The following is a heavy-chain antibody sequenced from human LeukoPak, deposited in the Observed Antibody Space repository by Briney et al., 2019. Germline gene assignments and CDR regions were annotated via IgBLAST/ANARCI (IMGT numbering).Heavy chain of an antibody. Sequence: PSETLSLTCTVSGGSISNYYWSWIRQPPGKGLEWIGFIHYSGSTRYNPSLQSRVPISADTPKNQFSLKLRSVTAADTAVYYCAREASKGYVIWDYWGQGTLVTVSS. V-gene: IGHV4-59*12. J-gene: IGHJ4*02. D-gene: IGHD5-18*01. CDR2: IHYSGST. CDR1: GGSISNYY. CDR3: AREASKGYVIWDY.